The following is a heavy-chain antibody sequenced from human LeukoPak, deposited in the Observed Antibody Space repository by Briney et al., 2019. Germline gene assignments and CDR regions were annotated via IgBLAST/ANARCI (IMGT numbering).Heavy chain of an antibody. CDR2: ISAYNGNT. D-gene: IGHD6-19*01. J-gene: IGHJ6*02. CDR1: GYTFTSYG. Sequence: ASVKVSCKASGYTFTSYGISWVRQAPGQGLEWMGWISAYNGNTNYAQKLQGRVTMTTDTSTSTAYMELRSLRSDDTAVYYCARDTSSGWYSGYYYYYGMDVWGQGTTVTVSS. V-gene: IGHV1-18*01. CDR3: ARDTSSGWYSGYYYYYGMDV.